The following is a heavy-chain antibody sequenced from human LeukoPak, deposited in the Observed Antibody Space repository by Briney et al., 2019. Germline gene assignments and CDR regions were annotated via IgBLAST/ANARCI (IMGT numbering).Heavy chain of an antibody. CDR2: VFHTGAT. V-gene: IGHV4-59*01. D-gene: IGHD2/OR15-2a*01. Sequence: PSETLSLTCTVSGGSMRNYYWSWIRQPPGKGLEWVGYVFHTGATNYNPSLKSRVTISVDLSRNNFSLRLNSVTAADTGVYYCARKLWPHDAFDIWGPGTLAAVPS. J-gene: IGHJ3*02. CDR1: GGSMRNYY. CDR3: ARKLWPHDAFDI.